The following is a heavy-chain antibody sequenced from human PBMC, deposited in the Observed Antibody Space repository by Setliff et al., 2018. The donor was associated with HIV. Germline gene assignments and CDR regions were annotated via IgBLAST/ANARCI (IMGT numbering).Heavy chain of an antibody. J-gene: IGHJ3*02. CDR2: IHSNGNT. Sequence: SETLSLTCTVSGGSINYYYWNWIRQPAGKGLEWLGRIHSNGNTNFNPSLKSRINMSVDMSKNQVSMKLTSVTAADTAVYYCVRDPPLIPYGPDHPFDIWGQGTMVTVSS. CDR3: VRDPPLIPYGPDHPFDI. CDR1: GGSINYYY. D-gene: IGHD3-10*01. V-gene: IGHV4-4*07.